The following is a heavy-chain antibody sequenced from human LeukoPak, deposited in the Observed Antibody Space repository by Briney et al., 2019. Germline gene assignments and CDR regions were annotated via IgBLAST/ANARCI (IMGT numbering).Heavy chain of an antibody. CDR1: GGSFSGYY. CDR3: ATASHYDFWSGYNAFDI. V-gene: IGHV4-34*01. Sequence: SETLSLTCAVYGGSFSGYYWSWIRQPPGKGLEWIGEINHSGSTNYNPSLKSRVTISVDTSKNQFSLKLSSVTAADTAVYYCATASHYDFWSGYNAFDIWGQGTMVTVS. CDR2: INHSGST. J-gene: IGHJ3*02. D-gene: IGHD3-3*01.